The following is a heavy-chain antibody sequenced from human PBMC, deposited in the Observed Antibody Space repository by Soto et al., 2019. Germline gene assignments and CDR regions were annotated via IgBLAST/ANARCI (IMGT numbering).Heavy chain of an antibody. J-gene: IGHJ5*02. D-gene: IGHD3-9*01. CDR2: INPSGGST. V-gene: IGHV1-46*03. Sequence: QVQLVQSGAEVKKPGASVKVSCKASGYTFTSYYMHWVRQAPGQGLEWMGIINPSGGSTSYAQKFLGRVTMTRDTSTSTVYMELSSLRSEDTYVYYCARAPIRTYYDILTCERAWFDPWGQGTLVTVSS. CDR3: ARAPIRTYYDILTCERAWFDP. CDR1: GYTFTSYY.